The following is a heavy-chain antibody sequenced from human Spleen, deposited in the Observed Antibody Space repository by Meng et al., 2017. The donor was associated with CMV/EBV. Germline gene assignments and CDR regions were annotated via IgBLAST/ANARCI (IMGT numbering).Heavy chain of an antibody. V-gene: IGHV3-21*01. CDR1: T. CDR2: ISTSSTYI. J-gene: IGHJ4*02. CDR3: ARGRANEINTLFGAVTRVPFDY. D-gene: IGHD3-3*01. Sequence: TMNWVRQAPGKGLEWVSFISTSSTYIYYADSVNGRFTISRDSAKDSLYLQMNNLRAEDTAIYYCARGRANEINTLFGAVTRVPFDYWGQGTLVTVSS.